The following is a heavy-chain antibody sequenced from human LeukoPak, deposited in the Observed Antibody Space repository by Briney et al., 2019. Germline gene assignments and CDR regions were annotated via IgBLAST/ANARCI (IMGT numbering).Heavy chain of an antibody. V-gene: IGHV3-7*01. CDR3: AKELAPYYQLHQD. CDR1: GFIFSNYW. Sequence: PGGSLRLSCAASGFIFSNYWMSWVRQAPGKGLEWVANIKQDGSEKYYVDSVKGRFTISRDNAKNSVYMQMNSLRAEDTAVYYCAKELAPYYQLHQDRGQGTLVTVSS. J-gene: IGHJ4*02. D-gene: IGHD2-2*01. CDR2: IKQDGSEK.